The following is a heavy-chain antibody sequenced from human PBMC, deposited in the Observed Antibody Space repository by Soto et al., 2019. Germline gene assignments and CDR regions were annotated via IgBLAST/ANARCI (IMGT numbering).Heavy chain of an antibody. CDR1: GFTFISYS. CDR2: MSPDSAYI. Sequence: GGSLRLSCAASGFTFISYSMNWVRQAPGKGLEWVSSMSPDSAYIYYADSMKGRFTISRDNAKSSLYLQLDSLRAEDTAVYYCARGGTADPFDFWGQGTLVTVSS. CDR3: ARGGTADPFDF. J-gene: IGHJ4*02. V-gene: IGHV3-21*01.